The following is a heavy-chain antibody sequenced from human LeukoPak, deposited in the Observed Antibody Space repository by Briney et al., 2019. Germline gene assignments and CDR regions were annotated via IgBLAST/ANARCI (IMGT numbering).Heavy chain of an antibody. CDR2: IYYSGSS. V-gene: IGHV4-61*01. D-gene: IGHD1/OR15-1a*01. CDR1: GGSVSSGSFY. J-gene: IGHJ4*02. Sequence: SETLSLTCTVSGGSVSSGSFYWSWIRQPPGKGLEWIGYIYYSGSSNYNPSLKSRVTISIDTSKNQFSLKLSSVTAADTAVYYCTTDWPEQGGYWGQGTLVTVSS. CDR3: TTDWPEQGGY.